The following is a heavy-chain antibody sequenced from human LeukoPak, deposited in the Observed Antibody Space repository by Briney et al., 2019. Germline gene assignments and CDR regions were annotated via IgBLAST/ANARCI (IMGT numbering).Heavy chain of an antibody. Sequence: PGGSLRLSCAASGFTFDDYGMSWVRQVPGKGLEWVSGINWNGGSTAYADSVKGRFTISRDNAKNSLYLQMNSLRAEDTALYYCASRRQYGDYDYWGQGTLVTVSP. CDR1: GFTFDDYG. J-gene: IGHJ4*02. V-gene: IGHV3-20*04. CDR2: INWNGGST. CDR3: ASRRQYGDYDY. D-gene: IGHD4-17*01.